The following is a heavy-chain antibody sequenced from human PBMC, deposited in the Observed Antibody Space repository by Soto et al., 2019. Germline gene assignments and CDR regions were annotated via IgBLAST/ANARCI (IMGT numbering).Heavy chain of an antibody. D-gene: IGHD6-13*01. CDR3: ARHDRGSSWFDY. CDR2: IYYSGST. Sequence: SETLSLTCTVSGGSISSYYWSWIRQPPGKGLGWIGYIYYSGSTNYNPSLKSRVTISVDTSKNQFSLKLSSVTAADTAVYYCARHDRGSSWFDYWGQGTLVTVSS. J-gene: IGHJ4*02. CDR1: GGSISSYY. V-gene: IGHV4-59*08.